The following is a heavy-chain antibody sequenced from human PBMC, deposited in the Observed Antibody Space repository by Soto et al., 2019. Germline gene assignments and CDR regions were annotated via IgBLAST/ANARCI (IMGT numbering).Heavy chain of an antibody. V-gene: IGHV3-7*03. CDR1: GFTFSSYW. D-gene: IGHD3-16*02. J-gene: IGHJ3*02. Sequence: PGGSLRLSCAASGFTFSSYWMSWVRQAPGKGLEWVANIKQDGSEKYYVDAVKGRFTISRDNAKNSLYLQMNSLRAEDTAVYYCAREVAVYDYVGGSYRLDAFDIWGQGTMVTVSS. CDR3: AREVAVYDYVGGSYRLDAFDI. CDR2: IKQDGSEK.